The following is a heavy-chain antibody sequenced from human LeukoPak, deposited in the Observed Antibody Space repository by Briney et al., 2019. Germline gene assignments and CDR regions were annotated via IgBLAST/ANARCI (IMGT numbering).Heavy chain of an antibody. Sequence: SETLSLTCTISGYFHRSGYYWGRIRQPPGKGLGWIGSIYHSRSTYSNPALKSRVTISLDTSENQFSLKRSAVTAADTAVYYCARDLYSSGWGYFDYWGQGTLVTVSS. D-gene: IGHD6-19*01. CDR2: IYHSRST. J-gene: IGHJ4*02. V-gene: IGHV4-38-2*02. CDR1: GYFHRSGYY. CDR3: ARDLYSSGWGYFDY.